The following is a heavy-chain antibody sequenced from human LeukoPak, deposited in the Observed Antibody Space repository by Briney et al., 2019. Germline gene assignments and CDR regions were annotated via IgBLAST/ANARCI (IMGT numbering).Heavy chain of an antibody. V-gene: IGHV1-24*01. Sequence: ASVKVSCKVSGYTLTELSMHWVRQAPGKGLEWMEGFDPEDGETIYAQKFQGRVTMTEDTSTDTAYMELSSLRSEDTAVYYCARGLRGFWSGYYTYNWFDPWGQGTLVTVSS. J-gene: IGHJ5*02. CDR2: FDPEDGET. CDR1: GYTLTELS. CDR3: ARGLRGFWSGYYTYNWFDP. D-gene: IGHD3-3*01.